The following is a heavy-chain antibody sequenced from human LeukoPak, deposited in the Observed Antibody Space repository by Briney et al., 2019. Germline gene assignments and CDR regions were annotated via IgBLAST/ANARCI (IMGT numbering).Heavy chain of an antibody. D-gene: IGHD3-22*01. CDR1: GYTFTSYY. V-gene: IGHV1-46*01. CDR3: ARSRYYDSSGYYYGAFDI. J-gene: IGHJ3*02. CDR2: INPSGGST. Sequence: ASVNVSCKASGYTFTSYYMHWVRQAPGQGLEWMGIINPSGGSTSYAQKFQGRVTMTRDTSTSTVYMELSSLRSEDTAVYYCARSRYYDSSGYYYGAFDIWGQGTMVTVSS.